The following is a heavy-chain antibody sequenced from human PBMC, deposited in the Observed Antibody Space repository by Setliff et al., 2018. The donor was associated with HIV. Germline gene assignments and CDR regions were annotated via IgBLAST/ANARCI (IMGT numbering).Heavy chain of an antibody. CDR2: ITYSGSA. D-gene: IGHD2-15*01. CDR1: GGSISSDDYY. CDR3: ARGFKNEYEFSGYMDV. J-gene: IGHJ6*03. Sequence: LSLTCTVSGGSISSDDYYWNWIRQPPGKGLEWIGYITYSGSAYYNPSLKSRVTISRDTSKRQVFLKVPFVDAADTAVYFCARGFKNEYEFSGYMDVWGNGTMVTVSS. V-gene: IGHV4-30-4*08.